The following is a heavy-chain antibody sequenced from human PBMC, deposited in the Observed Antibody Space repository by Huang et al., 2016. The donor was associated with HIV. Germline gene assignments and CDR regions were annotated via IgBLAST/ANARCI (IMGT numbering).Heavy chain of an antibody. Sequence: QVHLQESGPGLVKPSATLSLICTVSGVSTRTYFWSWIRQPAGKVQECIARMHQSGDTKSKPSLRSRVTMSVDTSKNQLSLRLTSVTAADTAVYYCAREDRNAFDIWGQGIMVIVSS. J-gene: IGHJ3*02. CDR1: GVSTRTYF. CDR3: AREDRNAFDI. CDR2: MHQSGDT. V-gene: IGHV4-4*07.